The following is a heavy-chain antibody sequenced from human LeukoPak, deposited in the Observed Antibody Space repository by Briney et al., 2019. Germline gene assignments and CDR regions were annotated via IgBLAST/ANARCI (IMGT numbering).Heavy chain of an antibody. D-gene: IGHD5-12*01. Sequence: SETLSLTCTVSGGSITGSSYYWGWIRQPPGKGLEWIGNMFYSGRTYYNAALKSRVTIPGDTSKNQFSLKLSSVTAADTAVYYCASCGYSGYAIDYWGQGALVTVSS. CDR3: ASCGYSGYAIDY. CDR2: MFYSGRT. CDR1: GGSITGSSYY. J-gene: IGHJ4*02. V-gene: IGHV4-39*01.